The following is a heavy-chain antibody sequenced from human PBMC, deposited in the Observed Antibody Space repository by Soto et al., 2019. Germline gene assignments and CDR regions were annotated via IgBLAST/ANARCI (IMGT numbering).Heavy chain of an antibody. Sequence: SENVSLTCAVSGGSSSREYCSSWVRQAPGKGLEWIGELYHSGATHYTPSLKSRDTISLDKSKNHFSLKLDSVTAADTAVYYCARDSGASRYYGMDVCGTGTTRTVS. J-gene: IGHJ6*04. D-gene: IGHD2-15*01. CDR2: LYHSGAT. CDR3: ARDSGASRYYGMDV. CDR1: GGSSSREYC. V-gene: IGHV4-4*02.